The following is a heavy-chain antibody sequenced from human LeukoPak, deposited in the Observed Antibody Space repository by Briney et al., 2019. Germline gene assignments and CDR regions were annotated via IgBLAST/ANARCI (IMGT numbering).Heavy chain of an antibody. CDR1: GYTFTSYD. D-gene: IGHD3-9*01. CDR2: INAGNGNT. J-gene: IGHJ5*02. Sequence: ASVKVSCKASGYTFTSYDINWVRQAPGQRLEWMGWINAGNGNTKYTQKFQGRVTITRDTSASTAYMELSSLRSEDTAVYYCARSRLVTNWFDPWGQGTLVTVSS. CDR3: ARSRLVTNWFDP. V-gene: IGHV1-3*01.